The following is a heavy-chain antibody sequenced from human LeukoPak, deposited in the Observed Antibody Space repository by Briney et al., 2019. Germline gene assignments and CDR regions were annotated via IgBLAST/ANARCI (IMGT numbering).Heavy chain of an antibody. CDR3: ARGQGYGGNSGAFDI. CDR2: INHSGST. D-gene: IGHD4-23*01. V-gene: IGHV4-34*01. J-gene: IGHJ3*02. CDR1: GGSFSGYY. Sequence: SETLSLTCAVYGGSFSGYYWSWIRQPPGKGLEWIGEINHSGSTNYNPSLKSRVTISVDTSKNQFSLKLSSVTAADTAVYYCARGQGYGGNSGAFDIWGQGTMVTVSS.